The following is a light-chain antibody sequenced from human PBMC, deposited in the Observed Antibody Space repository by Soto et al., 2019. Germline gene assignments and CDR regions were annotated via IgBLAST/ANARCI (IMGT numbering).Light chain of an antibody. CDR2: RND. Sequence: QSVLTQPPSASGTPGQRVTISCSGSRSDIGSNYVYWYQHLPGMAPKLLIYRNDQRPSGVPDRISGSRSGTSASLAIIGLRSEDEADYYCASWDDTLRVPIFGGGTKLTV. CDR1: RSDIGSNY. V-gene: IGLV1-47*01. CDR3: ASWDDTLRVPI. J-gene: IGLJ2*01.